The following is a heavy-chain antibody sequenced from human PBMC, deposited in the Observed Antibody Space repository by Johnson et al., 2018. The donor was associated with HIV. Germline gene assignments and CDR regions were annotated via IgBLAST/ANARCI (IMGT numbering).Heavy chain of an antibody. J-gene: IGHJ3*02. CDR3: IAYFADEQGPAFDI. V-gene: IGHV3-15*01. Sequence: MLLVESGGGLVKPGGSLRLSCSTSGFTFNKAWMNWVRQAPGKGLEWVGRIKTKTDGATTDYAAPVKDRFSISRDDSQNILYLQMNSLNTEDTSVYYCIAYFADEQGPAFDIWGRGAMVTVSS. CDR1: GFTFNKAW. D-gene: IGHD2/OR15-2a*01. CDR2: IKTKTDGATT.